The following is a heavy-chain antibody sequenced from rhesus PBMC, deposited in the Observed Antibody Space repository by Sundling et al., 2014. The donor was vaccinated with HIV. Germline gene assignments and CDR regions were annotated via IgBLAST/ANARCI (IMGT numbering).Heavy chain of an antibody. CDR1: GDSISSSNW. D-gene: IGHD1-1-1*01. V-gene: IGHV4-93*01. CDR2: IYGNSAST. CDR3: ARDLNESWRYIVYGLES. Sequence: QVLLQESGPGLVRPSETLSLSCAVSGDSISSSNWWSWIRQSPRKGLEWIGGIYGNSASTYYNPSLRSRVTVSKDTSKTQFSLQVTSVTAADTAVYYCARDLNESWRYIVYGLESWGQGVIVTVSS. J-gene: IGHJ6*01.